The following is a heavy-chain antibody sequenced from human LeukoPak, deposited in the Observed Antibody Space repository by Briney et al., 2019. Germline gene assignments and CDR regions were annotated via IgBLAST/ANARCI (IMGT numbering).Heavy chain of an antibody. D-gene: IGHD3-22*01. CDR1: GFTSSGSA. CDR2: IRSKANSYAT. CDR3: AKDGGNYYDTGGNYLMRSYMDV. V-gene: IGHV3-73*01. J-gene: IGHJ6*03. Sequence: GGSLRLSCAASGFTSSGSAMHWVRQASGKGLEWVGRIRSKANSYATAYAASVKGRFTISRDDSKNTAYLQMNSLRAEDTAVYYCAKDGGNYYDTGGNYLMRSYMDVWGKGTTVTVSS.